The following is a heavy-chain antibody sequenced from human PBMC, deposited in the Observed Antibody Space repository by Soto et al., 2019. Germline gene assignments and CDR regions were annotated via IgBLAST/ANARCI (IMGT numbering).Heavy chain of an antibody. D-gene: IGHD1-7*01. CDR2: ISPNSGDT. Sequence: QVQLVQSGAEVKKPGASVKVSCKASGYTFTAYLIHWVRQAPGQGLEWMGWISPNSGDTIHAQRFQGRATRTRDTSTSTAYMVVRRLTSDDTAGYYCAREYFEGTSGYNWLDPWGQGTLVTVSS. CDR3: AREYFEGTSGYNWLDP. J-gene: IGHJ5*02. CDR1: GYTFTAYL. V-gene: IGHV1-2*02.